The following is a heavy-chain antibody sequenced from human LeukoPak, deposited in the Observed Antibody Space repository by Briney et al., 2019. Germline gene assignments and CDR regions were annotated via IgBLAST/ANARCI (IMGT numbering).Heavy chain of an antibody. CDR3: AKDRNSYAPARSPLDY. J-gene: IGHJ4*02. D-gene: IGHD5-18*01. CDR1: EFTFNNYA. V-gene: IGHV3-23*01. CDR2: ISGTGGTT. Sequence: GGSLRLSCAGSEFTFNNYAMNWVRQTPGKGLEWVAAISGTGGTTYYADSVKGRSTISRDNSKNTLYLQMNSLRAEDTAVYYCAKDRNSYAPARSPLDYWGQGTLVTVSS.